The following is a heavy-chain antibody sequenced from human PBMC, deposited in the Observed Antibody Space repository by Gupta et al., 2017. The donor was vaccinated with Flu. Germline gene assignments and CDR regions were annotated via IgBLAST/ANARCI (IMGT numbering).Heavy chain of an antibody. D-gene: IGHD5/OR15-5a*01. J-gene: IGHJ6*03. V-gene: IGHV4-34*01. Sequence: QVQLQQWGAGLFKPSETLSLTCAVYGGSFSGYYWSWIRQPPGKGLEWIGEINHSGSTNYNPSLKSRVTISVDTSKNQFSLKLSSVTAADTAVYYCARSSDVSVHYYYYMDVWGKGTTVTVSS. CDR2: INHSGST. CDR3: ARSSDVSVHYYYYMDV. CDR1: GGSFSGYY.